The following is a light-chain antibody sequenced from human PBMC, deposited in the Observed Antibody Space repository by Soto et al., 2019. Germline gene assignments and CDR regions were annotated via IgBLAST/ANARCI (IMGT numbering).Light chain of an antibody. CDR3: QQNNKWPPVT. V-gene: IGKV3-15*01. CDR1: QTISND. J-gene: IGKJ4*01. Sequence: EIVMTQSPATVSVSPGEGVTLSCRASQTISNDLAWYQQKPGQATRLLIYGASTRATGVPARFSGGGSGTEFTLNISSLQSEDFAIYYCQQNNKWPPVTFGGGTKVEIK. CDR2: GAS.